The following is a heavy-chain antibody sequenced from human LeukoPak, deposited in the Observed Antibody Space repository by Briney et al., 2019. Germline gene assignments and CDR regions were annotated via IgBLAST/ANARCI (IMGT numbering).Heavy chain of an antibody. CDR2: VSGSGGST. D-gene: IGHD3-10*01. Sequence: GVSLRLSCAASGFTFSSYAMTWVRQGPGKGLQWVSAVSGSGGSTYYADSVKGRFTISRDNSKNTLYLQMNTLRAEDTAVYYCAREYGSGSYYYDYWGQGTLVTVSS. CDR3: AREYGSGSYYYDY. CDR1: GFTFSSYA. J-gene: IGHJ4*02. V-gene: IGHV3-23*01.